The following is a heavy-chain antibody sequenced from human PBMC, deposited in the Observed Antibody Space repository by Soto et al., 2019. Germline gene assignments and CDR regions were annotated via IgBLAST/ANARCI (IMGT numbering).Heavy chain of an antibody. CDR2: IYHSGST. D-gene: IGHD6-19*01. V-gene: IGHV4-38-2*01. CDR3: ARNTSGRNFDY. CDR1: NWSIYSRYY. J-gene: IGHJ4*02. Sequence: ETLSLTCLVSNWSIYSRYYWCWIRQPPGKGLEWIASIYHSGSTHYNPSLKSRATISVDTSNNQFSLRLSSVTAADTAVYYCARNTSGRNFDYWGQGTQVTVYS.